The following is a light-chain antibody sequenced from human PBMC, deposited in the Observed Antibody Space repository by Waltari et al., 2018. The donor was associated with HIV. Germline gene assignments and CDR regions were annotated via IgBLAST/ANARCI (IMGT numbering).Light chain of an antibody. V-gene: IGKV1-9*01. CDR1: QDISTN. Sequence: DIRLTQSPSLLSASVVARVSFTCRSSQDISTNLAWFQQKPGKVPNLLIYSASTLHVGVPSRFSGSGSGTEFTLTIDVLQPEDFATYYCLQLSNFPFTFGPGTKLAIK. CDR3: LQLSNFPFT. CDR2: SAS. J-gene: IGKJ2*01.